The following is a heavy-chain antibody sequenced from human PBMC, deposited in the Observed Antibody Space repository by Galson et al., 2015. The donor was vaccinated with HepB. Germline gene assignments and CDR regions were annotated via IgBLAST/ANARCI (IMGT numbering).Heavy chain of an antibody. V-gene: IGHV3-23*01. J-gene: IGHJ1*01. Sequence: SLRLSCAASGFTFSSYAMSWVRQAPGKGLEWVSAISGSGGSTYYADSVKGRFTISRDNSKNTLYLQMNSLRAEDTAVYYCAKVKGSYQLLEYFQHWGQGTLVTVSS. CDR1: GFTFSSYA. CDR3: AKVKGSYQLLEYFQH. CDR2: ISGSGGST. D-gene: IGHD2-2*01.